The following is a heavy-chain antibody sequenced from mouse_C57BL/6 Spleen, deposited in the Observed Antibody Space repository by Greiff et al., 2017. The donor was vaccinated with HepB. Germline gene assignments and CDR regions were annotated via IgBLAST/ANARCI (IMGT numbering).Heavy chain of an antibody. V-gene: IGHV1-72*01. CDR1: GYTFTSYW. CDR3: ARSDYYGSSYRGYVDY. CDR2: IDPNSGGT. Sequence: QVQLQQPGAELVKPGASVKLSCKASGYTFTSYWMPWVKQRPGRGLEWIGRIDPNSGGTKYNEKFKSKATLTVDKPSSTAYRQLSSLTAEDSAVDYGARSDYYGSSYRGYVDYWGQGTTLTVAS. D-gene: IGHD1-1*01. J-gene: IGHJ2*01.